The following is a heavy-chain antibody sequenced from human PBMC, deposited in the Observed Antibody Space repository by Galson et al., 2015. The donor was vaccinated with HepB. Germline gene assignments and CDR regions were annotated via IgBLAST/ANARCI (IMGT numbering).Heavy chain of an antibody. D-gene: IGHD6-19*01. CDR2: IRSKANNYAT. V-gene: IGHV3-73*01. CDR3: TRLGDFSGYSSR. CDR1: GFTFSGSA. J-gene: IGHJ4*02. Sequence: SLRLSCAASGFTFSGSAIHWVRQASGKGPEWVGRIRSKANNYATSYVPSLKGRFTISRYDSKNMAYLHMKSPKTEDTAVYYCTRLGDFSGYSSRWGQGTLVTVSS.